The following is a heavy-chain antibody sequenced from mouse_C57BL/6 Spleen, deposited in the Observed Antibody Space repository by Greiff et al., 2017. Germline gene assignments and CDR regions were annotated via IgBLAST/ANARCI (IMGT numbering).Heavy chain of an antibody. Sequence: EVKLMASGGGLVKPGGSLKLSCAASGFTFSSYAMSWVRQTPEKRLEWVATISDGGSYTYYPDNVKGRFTISRDNAKNNLYLQMSHLKAEDTAMYYCARDYYDYWGQGTTLTVSS. CDR2: ISDGGSYT. J-gene: IGHJ2*01. V-gene: IGHV5-4*01. CDR1: GFTFSSYA. CDR3: ARDYYDY.